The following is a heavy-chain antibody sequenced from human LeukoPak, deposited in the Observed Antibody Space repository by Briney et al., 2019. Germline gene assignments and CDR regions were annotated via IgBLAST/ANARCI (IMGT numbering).Heavy chain of an antibody. CDR3: ARADYYDSSGYNDY. J-gene: IGHJ4*02. CDR2: IYSGGNT. V-gene: IGHV3-53*01. D-gene: IGHD3-22*01. Sequence: GGSLRLSCAASGFTASSNYMSWVRQAPGKGLEWVSLIYSGGNTYYADSVKGRFTISRDNSKNTLYLQMTSLRAEDTAVYYCARADYYDSSGYNDYWGQGTLVTVSS. CDR1: GFTASSNY.